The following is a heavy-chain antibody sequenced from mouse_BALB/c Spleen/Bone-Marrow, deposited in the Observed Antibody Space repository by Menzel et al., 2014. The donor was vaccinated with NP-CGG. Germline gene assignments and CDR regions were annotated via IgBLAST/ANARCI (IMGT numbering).Heavy chain of an antibody. D-gene: IGHD2-2*01. V-gene: IGHV5-12-2*01. J-gene: IGHJ4*01. CDR2: ISNGGSTT. CDR1: GFTFSYYT. CDR3: ARDGYDVGGALDY. Sequence: EVQLQESGGGSVQPGESLKLSCAASGFTFSYYTMSWVRQTPEKRLEWVAYISNGGSTTYHPDTVKGRFTISRDNAKNTLYLQMSSLKSEDTAMYYCARDGYDVGGALDYWGQGTSVTVSS.